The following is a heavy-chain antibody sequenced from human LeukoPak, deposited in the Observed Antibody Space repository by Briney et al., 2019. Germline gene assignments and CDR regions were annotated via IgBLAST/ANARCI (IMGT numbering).Heavy chain of an antibody. V-gene: IGHV1-69*13. D-gene: IGHD3-10*01. CDR1: GGTFISYA. J-gene: IGHJ4*02. Sequence: SVKVSCKASGGTFISYAISWVRQAPGQGLEWMGGIIPIFGTANYAQKFQGRVTITADESTSTAYMELSSLRSEDTAVYYCARGSGSYYNENYWGQGTLVTVSS. CDR3: ARGSGSYYNENY. CDR2: IIPIFGTA.